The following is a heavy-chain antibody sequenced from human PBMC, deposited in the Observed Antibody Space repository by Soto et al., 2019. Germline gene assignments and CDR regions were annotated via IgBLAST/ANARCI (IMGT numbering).Heavy chain of an antibody. CDR3: ARGRHSSSWYNASVSGMDA. J-gene: IGHJ6*02. CDR2: INRSGST. D-gene: IGHD6-13*01. Sequence: PSETLSLTCAVYGGSFSGSCWSWIRQPPGKGLEWIGEINRSGSTNYNPSLKSRVTISVDTSKSQFSLKLSSVTAADTAVYHCARGRHSSSWYNASVSGMDAWGQGTTVTVSS. V-gene: IGHV4-34*01. CDR1: GGSFSGSC.